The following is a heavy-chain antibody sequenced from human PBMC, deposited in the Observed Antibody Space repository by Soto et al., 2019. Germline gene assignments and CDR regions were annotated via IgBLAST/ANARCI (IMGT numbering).Heavy chain of an antibody. V-gene: IGHV1-18*01. CDR3: ARVGTEALMGATSDNWFAP. Sequence: ASVKVSCKASGYTFSTYAISWVRQAPGQGLEWVGWISAYNGETNSAQKLQGRLTMTTDASTSTAYMEMRSLRSDDTAVYYCARVGTEALMGATSDNWFAPWGQGTLVTVSS. J-gene: IGHJ5*02. CDR2: ISAYNGET. CDR1: GYTFSTYA. D-gene: IGHD1-26*01.